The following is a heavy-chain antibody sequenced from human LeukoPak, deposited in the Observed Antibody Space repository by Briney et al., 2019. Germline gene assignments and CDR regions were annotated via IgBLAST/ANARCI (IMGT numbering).Heavy chain of an antibody. D-gene: IGHD6-13*01. V-gene: IGHV3-15*01. Sequence: GVSLRLSCAASGFTFSSYDMSWIRQAPGKGLEWVGRIKSKTDGGTTDYAAPVKGRFTISRDDSKNTLYLQMNSLKTEDTAVYYCTRLGLDGAAAVTKYYYMDVWGKGTTVTVSS. J-gene: IGHJ6*03. CDR1: GFTFSSYD. CDR3: TRLGLDGAAAVTKYYYMDV. CDR2: IKSKTDGGTT.